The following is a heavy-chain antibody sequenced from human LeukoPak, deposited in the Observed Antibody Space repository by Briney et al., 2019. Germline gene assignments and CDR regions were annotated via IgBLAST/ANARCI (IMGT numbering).Heavy chain of an antibody. J-gene: IGHJ5*02. CDR1: GFTFSSYS. Sequence: PGRSLKLSCAASGFTFSSYSMNWVRQAPGKGLEWVSSISSSSSYIYYADSVKGRFTISRDNAKNSLYLQMNSLRAEDTAVYYCVRGRYSSSPPPAKNWFDPWGQGTLVTVSS. V-gene: IGHV3-21*01. D-gene: IGHD6-6*01. CDR3: VRGRYSSSPPPAKNWFDP. CDR2: ISSSSSYI.